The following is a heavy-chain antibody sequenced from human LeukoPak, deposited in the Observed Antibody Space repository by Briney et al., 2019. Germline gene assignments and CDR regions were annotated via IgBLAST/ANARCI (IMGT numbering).Heavy chain of an antibody. CDR3: ARTIRLGELSLGWYFDL. V-gene: IGHV4-59*01. Sequence: PSETLSLTCTVSGGSISSYHWSWIRQPPGKGLEWIGYIYYSGSTNYNPSLKSRVTISVDTSKNQFSLKLSSVTAADTAVYYCARTIRLGELSLGWYFDLWGRGTLVTVSS. CDR2: IYYSGST. D-gene: IGHD3-16*02. CDR1: GGSISSYH. J-gene: IGHJ2*01.